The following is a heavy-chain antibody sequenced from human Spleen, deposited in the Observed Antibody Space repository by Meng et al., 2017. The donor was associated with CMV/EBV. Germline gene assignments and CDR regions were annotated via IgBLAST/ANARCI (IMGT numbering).Heavy chain of an antibody. J-gene: IGHJ6*02. CDR1: GFTVSSNY. CDR2: IYSGGST. V-gene: IGHV3-53*01. D-gene: IGHD2-2*01. Sequence: GESLKISCAASGFTVSSNYMSWVRQAPGKGLEWVSVIYSGGSTYYADSVKGRFTISRDNSKNTLYLQMNSLRAEDTAVYYCARVSCSTTNCRNYDYFYDLDVWGQGTTVTVSS. CDR3: ARVSCSTTNCRNYDYFYDLDV.